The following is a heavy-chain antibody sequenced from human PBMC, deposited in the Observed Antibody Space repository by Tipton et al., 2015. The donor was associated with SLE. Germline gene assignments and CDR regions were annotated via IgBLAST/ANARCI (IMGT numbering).Heavy chain of an antibody. Sequence: SLRLSCATSGFTFRDYAMTWVRQAPGKGLEWVSFIFSARGTSYADAVKGRFTISRDDSRNTLYLHMSGLRPEDTAIYYCARGFYRREASFCSGGSCYYFRDWGQGTQVSVSS. CDR1: GFTFRDYA. CDR2: IFSARGT. CDR3: ARGFYRREASFCSGGSCYYFRD. J-gene: IGHJ1*01. D-gene: IGHD2-15*01. V-gene: IGHV3-23*03.